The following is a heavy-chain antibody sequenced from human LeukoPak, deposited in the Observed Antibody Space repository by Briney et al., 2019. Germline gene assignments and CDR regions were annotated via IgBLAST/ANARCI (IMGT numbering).Heavy chain of an antibody. CDR1: GFTFSSYE. D-gene: IGHD3-10*01. Sequence: PGGSLRLSCATSGFTFSSYEMNWVRQAPGKGLEWVSYITSSGSTIYYADSVKGRFTISRDNAENSLFLQMNSLRADDTAVYYCATEVWFRADSWGQGTLVTVSS. CDR2: ITSSGSTI. V-gene: IGHV3-48*03. CDR3: ATEVWFRADS. J-gene: IGHJ4*02.